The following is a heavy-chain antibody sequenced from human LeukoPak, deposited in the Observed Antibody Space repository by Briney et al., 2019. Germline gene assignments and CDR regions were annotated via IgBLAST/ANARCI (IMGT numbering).Heavy chain of an antibody. Sequence: GGSLRLSCAASGFTVSNYYMNWVRQAPGKGLEWVSYISSSSSTIYYADSVKGRFTISRDNAKNSLYLQMNSLRAEDTAVYYCARDSDSYYFDYWGQGTLVTVSS. CDR1: GFTVSNYY. V-gene: IGHV3-48*01. J-gene: IGHJ4*02. CDR2: ISSSSSTI. D-gene: IGHD2-21*01. CDR3: ARDSDSYYFDY.